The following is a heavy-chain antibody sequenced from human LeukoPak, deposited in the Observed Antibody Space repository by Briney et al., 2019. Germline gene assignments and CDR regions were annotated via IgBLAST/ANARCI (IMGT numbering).Heavy chain of an antibody. J-gene: IGHJ5*02. D-gene: IGHD7-27*01. CDR1: GGSISGYY. CDR3: ARHGGWGNNWFDP. CDR2: IFTSGTT. V-gene: IGHV4-4*09. Sequence: SETLSVTCTVSGGSISGYYWSWIRQPPGKGLEWIGYIFTSGTTNYDPSLRGRLTMSVDTSKNQFSLNLSSVTAADTAVYYCARHGGWGNNWFDPWGQGTLVTVSS.